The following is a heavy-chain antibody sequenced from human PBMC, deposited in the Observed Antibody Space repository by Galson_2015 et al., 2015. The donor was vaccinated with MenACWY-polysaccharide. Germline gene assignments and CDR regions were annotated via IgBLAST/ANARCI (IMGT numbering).Heavy chain of an antibody. D-gene: IGHD2-15*01. J-gene: IGHJ5*02. CDR2: INADGSAT. CDR3: AKEGAKFCCGSSCNFNWFDP. CDR1: GFSFSIYW. V-gene: IGHV3-74*01. Sequence: SLRLSGAASGFSFSIYWMHWVRHAPGKGLVWVSRINADGSATAYAASVRGRFTISRDNAKNTLHLEMNSRSAEDTAVYYCAKEGAKFCCGSSCNFNWFDPWGQGTLVTVSS.